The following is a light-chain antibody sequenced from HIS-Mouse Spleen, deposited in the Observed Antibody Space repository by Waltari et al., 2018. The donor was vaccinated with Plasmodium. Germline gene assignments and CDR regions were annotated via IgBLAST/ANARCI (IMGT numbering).Light chain of an antibody. Sequence: SYELTQPPSVSVSPGQTASITCSGDKLGDKYACWYQQKPGQSPGLVIYQDSKRPSGIPERFSGSNAGNTATRTISGTQAMDEADYYCQAWDSSTAVFGGGTKLTVL. CDR2: QDS. V-gene: IGLV3-1*01. J-gene: IGLJ3*02. CDR1: KLGDKY. CDR3: QAWDSSTAV.